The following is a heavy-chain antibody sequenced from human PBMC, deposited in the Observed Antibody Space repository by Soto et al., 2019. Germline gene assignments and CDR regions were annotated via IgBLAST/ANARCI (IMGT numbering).Heavy chain of an antibody. CDR3: AKDHPNLKHQLADAFDI. CDR1: GFTFSSYA. J-gene: IGHJ3*02. Sequence: GGSLRLSCAASGFTFSSYAMSWVRQAPGKGLEWVSAISGSGGSTYYADSVKGRFTISRDNSKNTLYLQMNSLRAEDTAVYYCAKDHPNLKHQLADAFDIWGQGTMVTVSS. D-gene: IGHD2-2*01. CDR2: ISGSGGST. V-gene: IGHV3-23*01.